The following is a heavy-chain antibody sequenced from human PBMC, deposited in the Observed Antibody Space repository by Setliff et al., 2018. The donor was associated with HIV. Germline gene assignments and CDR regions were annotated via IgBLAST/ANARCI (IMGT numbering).Heavy chain of an antibody. CDR1: GASITSSY. Sequence: LSLTCTVSGASITSSYWTWIRQSPGRGLEYLGYIYYSGGSNYSPSLKSRLSMSLDASTSQFSLRLNSLTAADTAMYYCARFARDPTDWGRGILVTISS. V-gene: IGHV4-59*08. J-gene: IGHJ4*02. CDR3: ARFARDPTD. CDR2: IYYSGGS.